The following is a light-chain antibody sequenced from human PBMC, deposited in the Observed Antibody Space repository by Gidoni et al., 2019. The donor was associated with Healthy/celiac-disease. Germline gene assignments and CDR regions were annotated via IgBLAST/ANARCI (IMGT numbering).Light chain of an antibody. Sequence: SYELPQPPSVSVSPGQTARITCPGDAVPKQYAYWYQQKPGQAPVLWLYKDSERPSGIPERFSGSSSGTTVTLTISGVQAEDEADYYCQSADSSGTDVVFGGGTKLTVL. CDR2: KDS. J-gene: IGLJ2*01. V-gene: IGLV3-25*03. CDR1: AVPKQY. CDR3: QSADSSGTDVV.